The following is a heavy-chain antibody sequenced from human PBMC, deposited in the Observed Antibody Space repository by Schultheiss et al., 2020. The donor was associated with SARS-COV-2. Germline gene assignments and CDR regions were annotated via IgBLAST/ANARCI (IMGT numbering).Heavy chain of an antibody. CDR2: ISWNSGSI. J-gene: IGHJ4*02. CDR1: GFTFDDYA. Sequence: GGSLRLSCAASGFTFDDYAMHWVRQAPGKGLEWVSGISWNSGSIGYADSVKGRFTISRDNAKNSLYLQMNSLRAEDTALYYCAKGVYAGDFWSGPNDYWGQGTLVTVSS. D-gene: IGHD3-3*01. CDR3: AKGVYAGDFWSGPNDY. V-gene: IGHV3-9*01.